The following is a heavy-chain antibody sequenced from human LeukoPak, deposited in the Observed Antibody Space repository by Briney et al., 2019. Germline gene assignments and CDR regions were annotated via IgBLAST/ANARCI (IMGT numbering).Heavy chain of an antibody. V-gene: IGHV3-9*01. CDR3: AKDFTMATSCWYFDL. CDR2: ISWNSGSI. Sequence: GGSLRLSCAASGFTFDDYAMHWVRQAPGKGLEWVSGISWNSGSIGYADSVKGRFTISRDNAKNSLYLQMNSLRAEDTALYYCAKDFTMATSCWYFDLWGRGTLVTVSS. J-gene: IGHJ2*01. CDR1: GFTFDDYA. D-gene: IGHD5-24*01.